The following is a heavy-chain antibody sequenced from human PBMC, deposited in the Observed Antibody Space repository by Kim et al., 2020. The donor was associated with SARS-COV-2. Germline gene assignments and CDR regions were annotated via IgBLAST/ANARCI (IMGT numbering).Heavy chain of an antibody. Sequence: SETLSLTCAVYGGSFSGYYWSWIRQPPGKGLEWIGEINHSGSTNYNPSLKSRVTISVDTSKNQFSLKLSSVTAADTAVYYCARGKTTGGYGMDVWGQGTTVTVSS. V-gene: IGHV4-34*01. CDR3: ARGKTTGGYGMDV. CDR2: INHSGST. D-gene: IGHD3-16*01. CDR1: GGSFSGYY. J-gene: IGHJ6*02.